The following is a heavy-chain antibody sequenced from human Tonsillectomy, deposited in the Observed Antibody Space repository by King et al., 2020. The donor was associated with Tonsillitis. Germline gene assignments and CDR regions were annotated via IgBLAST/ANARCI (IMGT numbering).Heavy chain of an antibody. J-gene: IGHJ3*02. CDR1: GYTFTDYY. CDR3: AREDSNGIDAFDI. CDR2: INPNSGGT. Sequence: VQLVESGAEVKKPGASVKVSCKASGYTFTDYYMHWVRQAPGQGLEWMGRINPNSGGTNYAQKFQGRVTMTRDTSISTAYMELSRLRSDDTVVYYCAREDSNGIDAFDIWGQGTMVTVSS. D-gene: IGHD3-22*01. V-gene: IGHV1-2*05.